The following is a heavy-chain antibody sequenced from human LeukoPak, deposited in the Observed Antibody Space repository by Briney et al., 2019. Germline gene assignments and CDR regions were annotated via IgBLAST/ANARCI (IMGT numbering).Heavy chain of an antibody. Sequence: PSETLSLTCTVSGGSISSFYWSWIRQPPGKGLEWIGYIYYSGSTNYNPSLKSRVTISVDTSKNQFSLKLSSVAAADTAVYYCARHYDILTGYSNWYFDLWGRGTLVTVSS. CDR3: ARHYDILTGYSNWYFDL. CDR1: GGSISSFY. CDR2: IYYSGST. D-gene: IGHD3-9*01. V-gene: IGHV4-59*01. J-gene: IGHJ2*01.